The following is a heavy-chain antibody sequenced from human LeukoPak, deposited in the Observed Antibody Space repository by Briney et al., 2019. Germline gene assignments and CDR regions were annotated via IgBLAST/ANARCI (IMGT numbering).Heavy chain of an antibody. CDR1: GGSISSYY. CDR3: ARAYYDFWSGYYADYYYYMDV. Sequence: TSETLSLTCTASGGSISSYYWSWIRQPPGKGLEWIGYIYYSGSTNYNPSLKSRVTISVDTSKNQFSLKLSSVTAADTAVYYCARAYYDFWSGYYADYYYYMDVWGKGTTVTVSS. CDR2: IYYSGST. J-gene: IGHJ6*03. D-gene: IGHD3-3*01. V-gene: IGHV4-59*01.